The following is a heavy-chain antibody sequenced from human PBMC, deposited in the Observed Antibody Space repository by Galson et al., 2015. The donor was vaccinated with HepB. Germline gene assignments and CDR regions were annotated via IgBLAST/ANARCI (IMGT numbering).Heavy chain of an antibody. D-gene: IGHD1-14*01. V-gene: IGHV3-30-3*01. CDR1: GFTFSSYA. Sequence: SLRLSCAASGFTFSSYAMHWVRQAPGKGLEWVSVISYDGTNKYYADSVKGRFTISRDNSKNTLYLQMNSLRPEDTAVYYCARVAYQTVNWFDPWGQGTLVTVSS. CDR2: ISYDGTNK. CDR3: ARVAYQTVNWFDP. J-gene: IGHJ5*02.